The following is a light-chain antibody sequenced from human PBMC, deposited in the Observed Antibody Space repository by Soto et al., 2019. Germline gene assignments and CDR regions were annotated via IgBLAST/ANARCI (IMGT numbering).Light chain of an antibody. CDR1: QSVSSN. V-gene: IGKV3-15*01. J-gene: IGKJ1*01. CDR3: QQYNDWPRT. CDR2: AAS. Sequence: IVMTQSPATLSVSPGERATLSCRASQSVSSNLAWYQQKPGQAPRLLMYAASTRATGIPVRFRGSGSGTEYTLTISSLQSEDFAVYYCQQYNDWPRTFGRGTKVDIK.